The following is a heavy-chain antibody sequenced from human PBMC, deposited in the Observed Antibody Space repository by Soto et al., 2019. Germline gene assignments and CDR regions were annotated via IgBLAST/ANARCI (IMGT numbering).Heavy chain of an antibody. V-gene: IGHV1-69*02. CDR2: ILPIIDIP. D-gene: IGHD2-2*01. CDR3: ARGPLVVLNYFDS. J-gene: IGHJ4*02. CDR1: GGTFRNYP. Sequence: QVQLVQSGAEVKKPGSSVKVPCKASGGTFRNYPINWVRQAPGQGLEWMGSILPIIDIPDYAQNFQARLTITADKSTSTAYMELSSLRSEDTAMYLCARGPLVVLNYFDSWGQGTLVTVSS.